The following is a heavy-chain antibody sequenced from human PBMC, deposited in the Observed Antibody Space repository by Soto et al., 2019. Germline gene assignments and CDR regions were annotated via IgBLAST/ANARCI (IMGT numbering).Heavy chain of an antibody. D-gene: IGHD6-6*01. CDR1: GYTFTSYD. Sequence: PSVKVSCKASGYTFTSYDINWVRQATGQGLEWMGWMNPNSGNTGYAQKFQGRVTMTRNTSISTAYMELSSLRSEDTAVYYCARAYQYSSSSYYYGMDVWGQGTTVTVSS. V-gene: IGHV1-8*01. CDR3: ARAYQYSSSSYYYGMDV. CDR2: MNPNSGNT. J-gene: IGHJ6*02.